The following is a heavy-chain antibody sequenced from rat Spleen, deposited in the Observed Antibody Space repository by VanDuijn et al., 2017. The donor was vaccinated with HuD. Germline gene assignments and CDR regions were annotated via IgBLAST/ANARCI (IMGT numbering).Heavy chain of an antibody. CDR1: GFIFRDYT. CDR2: IVDDGSNT. Sequence: EVQLVESGGGLVQPGRSLKLSCSASGFIFRDYTMAWVRQAPKKGLEWVAAIVDDGSNTFYRDSVKGRFIISRDNAKSTLYLQVDGLRSEDTAIYYCARGLYSSYIYGVMDAWGQGASVTVSS. CDR3: ARGLYSSYIYGVMDA. J-gene: IGHJ4*01. V-gene: IGHV5-17*01. D-gene: IGHD1-2*01.